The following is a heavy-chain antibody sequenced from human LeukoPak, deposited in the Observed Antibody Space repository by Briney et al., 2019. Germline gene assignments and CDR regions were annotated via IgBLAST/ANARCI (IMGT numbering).Heavy chain of an antibody. Sequence: GGSLRLSCAASGFTFSSCAMSWVRQAPGKGLEWVSAISGSGGSTYYADSVKGRFTISRDNSKNTLYLQMNSLRAEDTAVYYCAKNGIYYPVYYFDYWGQGTLVTVSS. CDR3: AKNGIYYPVYYFDY. D-gene: IGHD3-10*01. V-gene: IGHV3-23*01. J-gene: IGHJ4*02. CDR2: ISGSGGST. CDR1: GFTFSSCA.